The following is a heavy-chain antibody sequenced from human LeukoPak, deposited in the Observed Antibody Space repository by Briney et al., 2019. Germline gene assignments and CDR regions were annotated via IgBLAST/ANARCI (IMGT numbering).Heavy chain of an antibody. CDR1: GNTFTGYY. J-gene: IGHJ6*03. V-gene: IGHV1-2*02. CDR2: INPNSGGT. CDR3: ARGVNFYDSSGYYYSGDYMDV. Sequence: GASVKVSCKASGNTFTGYYMHWVRQAPGQGLEWMGWINPNSGGTNYAQKFQGRVTMTRDTSISTAYMELSRLRSDDTAVYYCARGVNFYDSSGYYYSGDYMDVWGKGTTVTVSS. D-gene: IGHD3-22*01.